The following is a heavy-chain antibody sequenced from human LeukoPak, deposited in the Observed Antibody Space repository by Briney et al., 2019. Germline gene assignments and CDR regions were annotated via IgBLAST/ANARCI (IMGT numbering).Heavy chain of an antibody. CDR2: INPNGGAT. J-gene: IGHJ5*02. Sequence: ASVKVSCKASGYTFTAYYIHWVRQAPGQGLEWMGWINPNGGATYYAQNFQGRVTMTRDTSINTAYMELNSLRSDDTAVYYCARDRLKNWFDPWGQGTLVTVSS. CDR3: ARDRLKNWFDP. V-gene: IGHV1-2*02. D-gene: IGHD6-19*01. CDR1: GYTFTAYY.